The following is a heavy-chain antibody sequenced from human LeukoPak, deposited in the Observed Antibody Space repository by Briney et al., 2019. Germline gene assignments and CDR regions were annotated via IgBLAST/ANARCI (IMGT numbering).Heavy chain of an antibody. J-gene: IGHJ1*01. CDR3: ARAPSEIGGYYPEYFRH. CDR2: IKSDGRT. V-gene: IGHV3-74*01. Sequence: GGSLRLSCAASGFTLSSYWMHWVRQAPGKGLVWVSRIKSDGRTNYADSVKGRFTIPRDNAKNTVSLQMNSLRAEDTGVYYCARAPSEIGGYYPEYFRHWGQGTLVIVSS. D-gene: IGHD3-22*01. CDR1: GFTLSSYW.